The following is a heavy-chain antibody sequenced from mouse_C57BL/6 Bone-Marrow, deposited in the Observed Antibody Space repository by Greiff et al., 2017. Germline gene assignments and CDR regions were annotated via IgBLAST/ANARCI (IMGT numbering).Heavy chain of an antibody. CDR1: GFNIKDDY. J-gene: IGHJ1*03. Sequence: EVQLQQSGAELVRPGASVKLSCTASGFNIKDDYMHWVKQRPEQGLEWIGWIDPENGDTEYASKFQGKATITADTSSNTAYLQLSSLTSEDTAVYYCTPIYYYGSPYLSVWGTRTTVTISS. CDR3: TPIYYYGSPYLSV. D-gene: IGHD1-1*01. CDR2: IDPENGDT. V-gene: IGHV14-4*01.